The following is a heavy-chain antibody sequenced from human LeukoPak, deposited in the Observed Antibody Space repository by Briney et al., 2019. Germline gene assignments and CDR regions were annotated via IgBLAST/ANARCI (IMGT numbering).Heavy chain of an antibody. CDR3: AREISGYQQFDY. V-gene: IGHV3-33*01. CDR1: GFTFSNYG. Sequence: GGSLRLSCEASGFTFSNYGMHWVRQAPGKGLEWVAVIWYDGTNKYYADSVKGRFTISRDNAKNSLYLQMNSLRVEDTAVYYCAREISGYQQFDYWGQGTLVTVSS. CDR2: IWYDGTNK. J-gene: IGHJ4*02. D-gene: IGHD5-12*01.